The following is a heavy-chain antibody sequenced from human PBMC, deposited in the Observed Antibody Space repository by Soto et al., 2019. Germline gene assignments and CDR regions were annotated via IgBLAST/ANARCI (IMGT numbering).Heavy chain of an antibody. CDR2: IRDKPHKYTT. V-gene: IGHV3-72*01. D-gene: IGHD3-16*01. J-gene: IGHJ4*02. CDR3: TRCGLNYGEFDW. CDR1: GFIFSDHY. Sequence: LRLSCGASGFIFSDHYMDWLRQAPGKGLEWVARIRDKPHKYTTEYAPSVRGRFTISRDDSKNSLFLQMNNLKTDDTAVYYCTRCGLNYGEFDWWGQGTQVTVSS.